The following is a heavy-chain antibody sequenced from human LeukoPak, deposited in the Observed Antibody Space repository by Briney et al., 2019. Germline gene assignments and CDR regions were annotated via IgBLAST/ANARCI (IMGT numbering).Heavy chain of an antibody. CDR2: IAYDGTNN. CDR3: AKTPGYSYGSTPFDY. D-gene: IGHD5-18*01. V-gene: IGHV3-30*18. Sequence: PGGSLTLSCAASGFTFSSYGMHWVRQAPGKGLEWVAVIAYDGTNNYYADSVKGRFTISRDNSKNTLYLQMNTLRTEDTAVYYCAKTPGYSYGSTPFDYWGQGTLVTVSS. CDR1: GFTFSSYG. J-gene: IGHJ4*02.